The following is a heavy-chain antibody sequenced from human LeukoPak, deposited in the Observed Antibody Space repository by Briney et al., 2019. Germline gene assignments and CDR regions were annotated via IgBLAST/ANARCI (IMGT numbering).Heavy chain of an antibody. CDR2: INHSGST. V-gene: IGHV4-34*01. Sequence: SETLSLTCAVYSGSFSGYYWSWIRQPPGKGLEWIGEINHSGSTNYNPSLKSRVTISVDTSKNQFSLKLSSVTAADTAVYYCARGRITMVRGVISYDYWGQGTLVTVSS. CDR3: ARGRITMVRGVISYDY. J-gene: IGHJ4*02. CDR1: SGSFSGYY. D-gene: IGHD3-10*01.